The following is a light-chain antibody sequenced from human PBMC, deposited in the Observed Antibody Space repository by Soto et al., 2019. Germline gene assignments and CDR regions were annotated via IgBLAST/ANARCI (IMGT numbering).Light chain of an antibody. J-gene: IGLJ3*02. CDR2: EVS. Sequence: QSVLTQPASVSGSPGQSITISCTGTSSDVGGYKYVSWYQQHPGKAPKLMIYEVSNRPSGVSNRFSGSKSGNTASLTISGLQAEDEADYYCSSYTSSSTPWVFGGRTKVTVL. CDR3: SSYTSSSTPWV. V-gene: IGLV2-14*01. CDR1: SSDVGGYKY.